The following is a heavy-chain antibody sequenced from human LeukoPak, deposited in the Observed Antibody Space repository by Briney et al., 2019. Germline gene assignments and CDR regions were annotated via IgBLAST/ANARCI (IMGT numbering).Heavy chain of an antibody. D-gene: IGHD3-10*01. J-gene: IGHJ3*02. CDR3: TRSKYGSGRTAAFDI. V-gene: IGHV3-7*01. Sequence: GGSLRLSCAASGFTSSGYSMNWVRQAPGKKLEWVANIKQEGSEETYVDSVKGRFTISRDNAKNSLYLQLNSLRAEDTAVYYCTRSKYGSGRTAAFDIRGQGTVVTVSS. CDR2: IKQEGSEE. CDR1: GFTSSGYS.